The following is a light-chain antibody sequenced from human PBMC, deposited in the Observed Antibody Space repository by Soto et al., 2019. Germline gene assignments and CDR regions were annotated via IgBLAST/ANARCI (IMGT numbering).Light chain of an antibody. CDR3: QQYGYSPIT. V-gene: IGKV3D-20*01. J-gene: IGKJ5*01. Sequence: EIVLTQPPATLSLSPGERATLSCRASQSVSSSYLSWYQQKPGPAPRLLIDDSSIRATIIPERCSGSWSGTDFTITSSRLAPEDFAVYYCQQYGYSPITFGQGTQLDMK. CDR1: QSVSSSY. CDR2: DSS.